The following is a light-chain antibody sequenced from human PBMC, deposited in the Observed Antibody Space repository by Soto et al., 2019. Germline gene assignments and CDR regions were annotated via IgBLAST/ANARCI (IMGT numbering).Light chain of an antibody. CDR1: QNIGRW. J-gene: IGKJ1*01. V-gene: IGKV1-5*01. CDR2: DAS. CDR3: QQYDSSSPT. Sequence: DIQMTQSPSTLSASVGDRETITCRASQNIGRWLAWYQQKPGKATKFLIYDASSLEPGVPSRFSGSGSGSEFTLTISSLQPDDFATYYCQQYDSSSPTFGQGTRWIS.